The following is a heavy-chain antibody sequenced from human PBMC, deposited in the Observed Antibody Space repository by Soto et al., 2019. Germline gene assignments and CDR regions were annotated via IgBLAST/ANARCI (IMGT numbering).Heavy chain of an antibody. V-gene: IGHV3-11*01. CDR3: ASNYCSGGSCYSDAFDI. CDR2: ISSSGSTI. CDR1: GFTFSDYY. Sequence: GASLKISCAASGFTFSDYYMSWIRQAPGKGLEWVSYISSSGSTIYYADSVKGRFTISRDNAKNSLYLQMNSLRAEDTAVYYCASNYCSGGSCYSDAFDIWGQGTMVTVSS. J-gene: IGHJ3*02. D-gene: IGHD2-15*01.